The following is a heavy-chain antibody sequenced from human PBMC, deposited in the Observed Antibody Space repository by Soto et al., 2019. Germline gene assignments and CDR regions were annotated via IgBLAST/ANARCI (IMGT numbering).Heavy chain of an antibody. CDR2: IYPGDSDT. CDR3: ARHGAYYYGSGSSFDY. V-gene: IGHV5-51*01. D-gene: IGHD3-10*01. CDR1: GYTFATYW. J-gene: IGHJ4*02. Sequence: EVQLVQSGAEVKKAGESLKISCQGSGYTFATYWIAWVRQMPGKGLEWIGIIYPGDSDTRYSPSFQGQVTISADKSIDTAYLQWSSLKASDTALYFCARHGAYYYGSGSSFDYWGQGTLVTASS.